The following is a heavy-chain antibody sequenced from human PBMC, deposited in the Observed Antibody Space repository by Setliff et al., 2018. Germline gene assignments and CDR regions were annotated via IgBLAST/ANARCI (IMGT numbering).Heavy chain of an antibody. CDR3: ARESVVVVTTTNYYYYMDV. J-gene: IGHJ6*03. CDR1: ADTFTGYY. CDR2: ISGYYNKT. V-gene: IGHV1-18*04. D-gene: IGHD2-21*02. Sequence: ASVKVSCKASADTFTGYYVRWVRQAPGQGLEWMGWISGYYNKTNYAQKFQDRVTMTTDTSTGTAYMELSSLSSEDTAVYYCARESVVVVTTTNYYYYMDVWGEGNTVTVSS.